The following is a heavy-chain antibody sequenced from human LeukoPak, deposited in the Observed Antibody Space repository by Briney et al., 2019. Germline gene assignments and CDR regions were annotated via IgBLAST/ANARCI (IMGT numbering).Heavy chain of an antibody. CDR1: GFIFRDYH. V-gene: IGHV3-11*01. CDR3: AGGLDIAVAGPGGYFDY. J-gene: IGHJ4*02. D-gene: IGHD6-19*01. Sequence: PGGSLRLSCAASGFIFRDYHMNWIRQAPGKGLEWVSYISPGGDATSFADSVRGRFTISRDNAKNSLYLQMNSLTVEDAAVYYCAGGLDIAVAGPGGYFDYWGQGTLVTVSS. CDR2: ISPGGDAT.